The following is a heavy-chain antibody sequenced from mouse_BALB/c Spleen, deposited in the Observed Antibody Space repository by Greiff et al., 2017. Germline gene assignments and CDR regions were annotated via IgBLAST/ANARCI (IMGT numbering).Heavy chain of an antibody. V-gene: IGHV5-12-2*01. CDR2: ISNGGGST. CDR1: GFTFSSYT. D-gene: IGHD1-1*01. Sequence: DVKLVESGGGLVQPGGSLKLSCAASGFTFSSYTMSWVRQTPEKRLEWVAYISNGGGSTYYPDTVKGRFTISRDNAKNTLYLQMSSLKSEDTAMYYCARHYYYGSSYYWYFDVWGAGTTVTVSS. CDR3: ARHYYYGSSYYWYFDV. J-gene: IGHJ1*01.